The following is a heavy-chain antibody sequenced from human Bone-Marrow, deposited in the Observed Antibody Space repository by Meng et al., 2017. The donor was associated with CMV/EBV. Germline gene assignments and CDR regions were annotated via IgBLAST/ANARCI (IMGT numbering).Heavy chain of an antibody. D-gene: IGHD1-1*01. CDR1: RFTFSTYA. CDR2: ISYDGSNK. Sequence: GESLKISCAASRFTFSTYAMHWVRQAPGKGLEWVAFISYDGSNKYYADSVKGRFTISRDNAKNSLVLQMNSLRAEDTAFYYCARVDNAYYYYGVDVWGQGTTVTVSS. CDR3: ARVDNAYYYYGVDV. V-gene: IGHV3-30*04. J-gene: IGHJ6*02.